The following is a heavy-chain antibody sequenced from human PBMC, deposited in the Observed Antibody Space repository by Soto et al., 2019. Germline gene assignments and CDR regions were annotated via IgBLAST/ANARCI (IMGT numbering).Heavy chain of an antibody. J-gene: IGHJ4*02. CDR1: GGTFSSYA. CDR3: AAVQLPLNYFDY. D-gene: IGHD5-18*01. V-gene: IGHV1-69*13. CDR2: IIPIFGTA. Sequence: SVKVSCKASGGTFSSYAISWVRQAPGQGLEWMGGIIPIFGTANYAQKFQGRVTITADESTSTAYMVLSSLRSEDTAVYYCAAVQLPLNYFDYWGQGTLVTVSS.